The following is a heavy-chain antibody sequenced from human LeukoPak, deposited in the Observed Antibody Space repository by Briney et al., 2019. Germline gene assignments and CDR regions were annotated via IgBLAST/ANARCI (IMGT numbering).Heavy chain of an antibody. CDR3: AKDPEVVPNYFDY. CDR1: GSTFSSYG. CDR2: IRYDGSNK. V-gene: IGHV3-30*02. D-gene: IGHD3-22*01. J-gene: IGHJ4*02. Sequence: PGGSLRLSCAASGSTFSSYGMHWVRQAPGKGLEWVAFIRYDGSNKYYADSVKGRFTISRDNSKNTLYLQMNSLRAEDTAVYYCAKDPEVVPNYFDYWGQGTLVTVSS.